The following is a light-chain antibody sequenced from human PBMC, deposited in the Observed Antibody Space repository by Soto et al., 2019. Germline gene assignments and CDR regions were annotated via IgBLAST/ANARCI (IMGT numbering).Light chain of an antibody. CDR2: SNN. V-gene: IGLV1-44*01. CDR1: SSNIGSNT. CDR3: AAWDDSLNGYV. Sequence: VLTQPPSASGTPGQRVTISCSGSSSNIGSNTVNCYQQLPGTAPKLLIYSNNQRPSGVPDRFSGSKSGTSASLAISGLQSEDEADYYCAAWDDSLNGYVFGTGTKVTVL. J-gene: IGLJ1*01.